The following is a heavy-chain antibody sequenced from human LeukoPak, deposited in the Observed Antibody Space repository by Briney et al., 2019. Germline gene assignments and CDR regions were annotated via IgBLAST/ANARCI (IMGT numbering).Heavy chain of an antibody. V-gene: IGHV4-59*01. CDR1: GGSISSYS. Sequence: PSETLSLTCTVSGGSISSYSWSWIRQPPGKGLEWIGDIYHSGSTSYKPSLKSRVTISVDTSKNQFSLKLSSVTAADTAMYYCARSGSAYYYGLDVWGQGTPVTVSS. CDR2: IYHSGST. CDR3: ARSGSAYYYGLDV. D-gene: IGHD3-10*01. J-gene: IGHJ6*02.